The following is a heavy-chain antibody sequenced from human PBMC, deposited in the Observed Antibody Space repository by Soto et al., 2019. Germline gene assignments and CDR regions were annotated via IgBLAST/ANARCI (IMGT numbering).Heavy chain of an antibody. J-gene: IGHJ3*02. CDR1: GYTFTSYD. V-gene: IGHV1-8*01. CDR2: MNPNSGNT. Sequence: ASVKVSCKASGYTFTSYDINWVRQATGQGLEWMGWMNPNSGNTGYAQKFQGRVTMTRNTSISTAYMELSSLRSEDTAVYYCASTSVLRYFEVAFDIWGQATMVTVSS. D-gene: IGHD3-9*01. CDR3: ASTSVLRYFEVAFDI.